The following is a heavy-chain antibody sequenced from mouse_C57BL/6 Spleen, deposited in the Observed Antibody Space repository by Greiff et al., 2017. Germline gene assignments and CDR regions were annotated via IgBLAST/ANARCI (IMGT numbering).Heavy chain of an antibody. CDR3: ARSSYYSNYPYWYFDV. CDR2: IYWDDDK. D-gene: IGHD2-5*01. Sequence: QVTLKESGPGILQSSQTLSLTCSFSGFSLSTSGMGVSWIRQPSGKGLEWLAHIYWDDDKRYNPSLKSRLTISKDTSRNQVFLKITSVDTADTATYYCARSSYYSNYPYWYFDVWGTGTTVTVSS. J-gene: IGHJ1*03. V-gene: IGHV8-12*01. CDR1: GFSLSTSGMG.